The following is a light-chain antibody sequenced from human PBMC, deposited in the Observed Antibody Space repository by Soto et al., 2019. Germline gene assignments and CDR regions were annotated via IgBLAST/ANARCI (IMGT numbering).Light chain of an antibody. CDR1: QGISSY. V-gene: IGKV1-8*01. CDR3: HQYYTYPRT. Sequence: AIRMTQSPSSFSASTGDRVTITCRASQGISSYLAWYQQKPGKAPKLLIYAASTLQSGVPSRFSGSVSGTDFTLTISCLQSEDFATYYCHQYYTYPRTFGQGTQVEIK. CDR2: AAS. J-gene: IGKJ1*01.